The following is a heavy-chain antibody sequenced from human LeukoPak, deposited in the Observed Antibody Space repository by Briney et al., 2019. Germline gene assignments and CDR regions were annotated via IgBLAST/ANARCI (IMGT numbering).Heavy chain of an antibody. CDR2: IWYDGSNK. CDR3: AREKLDTRGYVDY. CDR1: GFTFSSYG. Sequence: GGSLRLSCAASGFTFSSYGMHWVRQAPGKGLEWVAVIWYDGSNKYYADSVKGRFTISRDNSKNTLYLQMNSLRAEDTAVYYCAREKLDTRGYVDYWGQGTLVTVSS. D-gene: IGHD3-22*01. V-gene: IGHV3-33*01. J-gene: IGHJ4*02.